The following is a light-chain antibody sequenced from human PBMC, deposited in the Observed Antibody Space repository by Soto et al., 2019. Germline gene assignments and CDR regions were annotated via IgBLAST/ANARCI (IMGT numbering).Light chain of an antibody. CDR3: QQYNNWPPRT. CDR2: GAS. Sequence: EIVMTQSPATLSVSPGERATLSCRASQSVSSNFDWYQQKPGQAPRLLIYGASTRATGIPARFSGSGSGTEFTLTISSLQSEDFAVYYCQQYNNWPPRTFGQGTKVEIK. V-gene: IGKV3-15*01. CDR1: QSVSSN. J-gene: IGKJ1*01.